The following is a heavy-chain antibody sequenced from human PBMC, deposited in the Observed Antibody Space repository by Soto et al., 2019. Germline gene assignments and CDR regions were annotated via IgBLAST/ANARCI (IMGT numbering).Heavy chain of an antibody. J-gene: IGHJ5*02. Sequence: ASVKVSCKASGYTFTSYAMHWVRQAPGQRLEWMGWINAGNGNTKYSQKFQGRVTITRDTSASTAYMELSSLRSEDTAVYYCASSFSVTAAIASWGRETLVTGSS. CDR1: GYTFTSYA. D-gene: IGHD2-2*02. CDR2: INAGNGNT. CDR3: ASSFSVTAAIAS. V-gene: IGHV1-3*01.